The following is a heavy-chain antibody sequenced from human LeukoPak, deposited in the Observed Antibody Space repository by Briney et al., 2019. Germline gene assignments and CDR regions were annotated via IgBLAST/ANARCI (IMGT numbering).Heavy chain of an antibody. CDR2: ISSSSSYI. CDR1: GFTFSSYS. CDR3: ARVKGYGDFVPYFDY. J-gene: IGHJ4*02. V-gene: IGHV3-21*01. Sequence: GGSLRLSCAASGFTFSSYSMNWVRQAPGKGLEWVSSISSSSSYIYYADSVKDRFTISRDNAKNSLYLQMNSLRAEDTAVYYCARVKGYGDFVPYFDYWGQGTLVTVSS. D-gene: IGHD4-17*01.